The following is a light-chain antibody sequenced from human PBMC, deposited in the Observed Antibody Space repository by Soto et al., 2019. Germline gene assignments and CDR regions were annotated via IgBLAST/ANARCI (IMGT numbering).Light chain of an antibody. Sequence: EIVFTQSPVTLSLSPGERATLSCRASQIVGSSLAWYQQKPGQAPRLLIFDAFNRATGTPARFSGSGSGTDFTLTISSLEPEDFAVYYCQQRSDWPSWTFGQGTKVEI. CDR3: QQRSDWPSWT. J-gene: IGKJ1*01. V-gene: IGKV3-11*01. CDR1: QIVGSS. CDR2: DAF.